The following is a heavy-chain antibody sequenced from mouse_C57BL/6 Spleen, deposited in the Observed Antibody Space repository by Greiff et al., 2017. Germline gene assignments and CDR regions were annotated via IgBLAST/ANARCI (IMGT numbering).Heavy chain of an antibody. CDR1: GYTFTSYW. V-gene: IGHV1-53*01. J-gene: IGHJ3*01. CDR2: INPSNGGT. Sequence: QVQLQQPGTELVKPGASVKLSCKASGYTFTSYWMHWVKQRPGQGLEWIGNINPSNGGTNYNAKFKSKATLTVDKSSSTAYMQLSSLTSEDSAVYYCARWGGIYDGFAYWGQGTLVTVSA. CDR3: ARWGGIYDGFAY. D-gene: IGHD2-3*01.